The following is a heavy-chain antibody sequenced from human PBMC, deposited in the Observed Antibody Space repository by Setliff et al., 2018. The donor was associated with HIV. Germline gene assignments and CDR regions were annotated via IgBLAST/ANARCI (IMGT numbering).Heavy chain of an antibody. CDR1: GGSFSSYY. J-gene: IGHJ4*02. V-gene: IGHV4-4*07. CDR3: ATRPRIAARPFDY. Sequence: SETLSLTCTISGGSFSSYYWSWIRQPAGRGLEWIGRIYNSGTTNYNPSLKSRVTMSIDTSKNQFSLKLTSVTAADTAVYYCATRPRIAARPFDYWGQGMLVTVSS. D-gene: IGHD6-6*01. CDR2: IYNSGTT.